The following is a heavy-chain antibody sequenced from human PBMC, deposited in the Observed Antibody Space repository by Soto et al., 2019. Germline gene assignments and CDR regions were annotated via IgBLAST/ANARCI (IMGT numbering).Heavy chain of an antibody. V-gene: IGHV3-23*01. D-gene: IGHD1-1*01. CDR1: GFTFDDYA. Sequence: GGSLRLSCEASGFTFDDYAMTWVRQSPGKGLEWVSSISGNGYSTYYADSVKGRFTISRGKSKNTVSLQMDSLRAEDTAVYYCAKDRKQLWSDFDYWGQGTLVTVSS. J-gene: IGHJ4*02. CDR3: AKDRKQLWSDFDY. CDR2: ISGNGYST.